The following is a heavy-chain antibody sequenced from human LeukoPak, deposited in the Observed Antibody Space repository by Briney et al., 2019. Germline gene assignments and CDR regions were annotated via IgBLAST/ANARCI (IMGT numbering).Heavy chain of an antibody. CDR1: GGSISSGDYY. CDR3: ARVSVGSNNWFDP. D-gene: IGHD2-15*01. V-gene: IGHV4-30-4*01. Sequence: SETLSLTCTVSGGSISSGDYYWSWIRQPPGKGLEWIGYIYYSGSTYCNPSLKSRVTISVDTSKNQFSLKLSSVTAADTAVYYCARVSVGSNNWFDPWGQGTLVTVSS. CDR2: IYYSGST. J-gene: IGHJ5*02.